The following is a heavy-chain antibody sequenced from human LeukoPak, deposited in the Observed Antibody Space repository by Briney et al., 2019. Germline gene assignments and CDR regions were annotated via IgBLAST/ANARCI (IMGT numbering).Heavy chain of an antibody. V-gene: IGHV4-34*01. CDR1: GGSFSGYY. J-gene: IGHJ3*02. CDR2: INHSGST. Sequence: PSETLSLTCAVYGGSFSGYYWSWIRQPPGKGLEWIGEINHSGSTNYNPSLKSRVTISVDTSKNQFSLKLSSVTAADTAVYYCARGRYYDSSGPDAFDIWGQGTMVTVSS. D-gene: IGHD3-22*01. CDR3: ARGRYYDSSGPDAFDI.